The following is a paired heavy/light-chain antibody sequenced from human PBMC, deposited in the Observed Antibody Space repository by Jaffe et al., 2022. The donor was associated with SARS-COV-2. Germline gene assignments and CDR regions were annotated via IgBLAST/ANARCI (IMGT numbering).Heavy chain of an antibody. CDR3: ARGGTHDYADGRVY. D-gene: IGHD4-17*01. V-gene: IGHV4-30-4*01. J-gene: IGHJ4*02. CDR2: IYYSGST. Sequence: QVQLQESGPGLVKPSQTLSLTCTVSGGSISSGDYYWSWIRQPPGKGLEWIGYIYYSGSTYYNPSLKSRVTISVDTSKNQFSLKLSSVTAADTAVYYCARGGTHDYADGRVYWGQGTLVTVSS. CDR1: GGSISSGDYY.
Light chain of an antibody. Sequence: SYELTQPPSVSVSPGQTARITCSGDALPKQYAYWYQQKPGQAPVLVIYKDSERPSGIPERFSGSSSGTTVTLTISGVQAEDEADYYCQSADSSGTYPWVFGGGTKLTVL. CDR3: QSADSSGTYPWV. J-gene: IGLJ3*02. CDR2: KDS. V-gene: IGLV3-25*03. CDR1: ALPKQY.